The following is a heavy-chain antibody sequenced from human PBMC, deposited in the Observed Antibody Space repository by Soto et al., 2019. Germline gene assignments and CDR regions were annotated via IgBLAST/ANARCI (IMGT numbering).Heavy chain of an antibody. CDR1: GFTFDDYG. Sequence: PGGSLRLSCAASGFTFDDYGMSWVRQAPGKGLEWVSGINWNGGSTGYADSVKGRFTISRDNAKNSLYLQMNSLRAEDTALYYCARGRYYYDSREWRADFDYWGQGTLVTVSS. CDR3: ARGRYYYDSREWRADFDY. V-gene: IGHV3-20*04. CDR2: INWNGGST. J-gene: IGHJ4*02. D-gene: IGHD3-22*01.